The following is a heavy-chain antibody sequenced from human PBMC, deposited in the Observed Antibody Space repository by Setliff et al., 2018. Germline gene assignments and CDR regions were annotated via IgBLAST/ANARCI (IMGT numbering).Heavy chain of an antibody. J-gene: IGHJ3*02. Sequence: SFKVSCKASGYTFTSHYMHWVRQAPGLGLEWMGTINPSSGRTSYAQKFQGRVTMTRDTSTSTVYMDMSSLRSEDTAVYYCARDVFPYHYEGAFDIWGQGTMVTVSS. V-gene: IGHV1-46*01. CDR2: INPSSGRT. CDR3: ARDVFPYHYEGAFDI. CDR1: GYTFTSHY. D-gene: IGHD3-22*01.